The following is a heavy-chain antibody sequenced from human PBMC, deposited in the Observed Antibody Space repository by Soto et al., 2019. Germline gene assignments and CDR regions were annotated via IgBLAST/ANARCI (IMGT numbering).Heavy chain of an antibody. D-gene: IGHD3-22*01. CDR3: ARHAYYDSSGFGYNYYGMDV. CDR1: GGSISSSSYY. V-gene: IGHV4-39*01. J-gene: IGHJ6*02. Sequence: SETLSLTCTVSGGSISSSSYYWGWIRQPPGKGLEWIGSIYYSGSTYYNPSLKSRVTISVDTSKNQFSLKLSSVTAADTAVYYCARHAYYDSSGFGYNYYGMDVWGQGTTVTVSS. CDR2: IYYSGST.